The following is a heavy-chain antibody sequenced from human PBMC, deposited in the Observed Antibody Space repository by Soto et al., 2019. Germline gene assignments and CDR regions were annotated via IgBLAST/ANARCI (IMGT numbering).Heavy chain of an antibody. CDR3: ARSCCTGTYSGRSLHY. D-gene: IGHD2-15*01. CDR2: LYTGTDT. J-gene: IGHJ4*02. CDR1: GFTVSSSY. Sequence: GGSLRLSCAASGFTVSSSYLTWVIQAPGKRLEWVAILYTGTDTVYADSVKGRFTMSRDSSTRTLYLHMHSLRAEDMAMYFCARSCCTGTYSGRSLHYWGQASLVTVSS. V-gene: IGHV3-53*05.